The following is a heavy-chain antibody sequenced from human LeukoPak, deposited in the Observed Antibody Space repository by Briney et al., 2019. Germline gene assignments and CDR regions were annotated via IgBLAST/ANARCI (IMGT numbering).Heavy chain of an antibody. CDR2: INPSGGST. Sequence: ASVKVSCKASGYTFTSYYIHWVRQAPRQGLEWMGIINPSGGSTSYAQKFQGRVTMTRDTSTSTVYMELSSLRSEDTAVYYCARAGAVAGTDFDYWGQGTLVTVSS. CDR1: GYTFTSYY. J-gene: IGHJ4*02. CDR3: ARAGAVAGTDFDY. D-gene: IGHD6-19*01. V-gene: IGHV1-46*01.